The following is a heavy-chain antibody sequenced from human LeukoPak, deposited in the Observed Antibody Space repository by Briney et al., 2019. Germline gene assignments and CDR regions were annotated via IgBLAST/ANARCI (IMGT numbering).Heavy chain of an antibody. CDR1: GGSINTGNW. V-gene: IGHV4-4*02. D-gene: IGHD5-18*01. Sequence: PSETLSLTCAVSGGSINTGNWWTWVRQSPDKGLEWIGEIFHNGSTNYNPSLKSRVTISVENSKNHFSLRLTSLTAADTAMYYCARGDTAIDYWGQGTLVTVSS. CDR2: IFHNGST. CDR3: ARGDTAIDY. J-gene: IGHJ4*02.